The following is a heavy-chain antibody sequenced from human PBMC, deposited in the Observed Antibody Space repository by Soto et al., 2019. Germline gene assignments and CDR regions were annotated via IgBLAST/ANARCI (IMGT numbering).Heavy chain of an antibody. D-gene: IGHD6-6*01. CDR2: INPSGGST. CDR3: ARGEYSSSRGYYFDY. V-gene: IGHV1-46*01. Sequence: ASVKVSCKASGYTFTSYYMHWVRQAPGQGLEWMGIINPSGGSTSYAQKFQGRVTMTRDTSTSTVYMELGSLRSEDTAVYYCARGEYSSSRGYYFDYWGQGTMVTVYS. CDR1: GYTFTSYY. J-gene: IGHJ4*02.